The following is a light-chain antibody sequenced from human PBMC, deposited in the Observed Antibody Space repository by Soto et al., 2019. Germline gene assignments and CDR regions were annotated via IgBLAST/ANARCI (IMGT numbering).Light chain of an antibody. V-gene: IGKV1-5*01. CDR1: QTISNW. Sequence: DIQMSQSPSTLSASVGVRVTITCRASQTISNWLAWYQHRPGKAPRLLIYGASNLESGAPSRFSGSGSGTEFTLTISSLQPDDFATYYCQQYKTSSRVFGQGTKVDIK. CDR3: QQYKTSSRV. CDR2: GAS. J-gene: IGKJ1*01.